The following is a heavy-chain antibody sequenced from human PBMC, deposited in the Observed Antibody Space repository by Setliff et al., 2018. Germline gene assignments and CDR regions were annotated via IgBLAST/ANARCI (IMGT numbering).Heavy chain of an antibody. D-gene: IGHD3-22*01. CDR3: AREKGPYYDSSGYYPYFDY. J-gene: IGHJ4*02. CDR1: GGSISNSSFY. CDR2: IYHSGST. V-gene: IGHV4-30-4*08. Sequence: SETLSLTCSVSGGSISNSSFYWGWFRQAPGRGLEWIGYIYHSGSTYYNPSLKSRVTISVDTSKNQFSLRLSSVTAADTAVYYCAREKGPYYDSSGYYPYFDYWGQGTLVTVSS.